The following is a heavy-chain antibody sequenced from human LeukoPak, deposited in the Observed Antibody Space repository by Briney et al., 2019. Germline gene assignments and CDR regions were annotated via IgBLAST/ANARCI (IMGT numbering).Heavy chain of an antibody. V-gene: IGHV3-48*01. CDR3: ARCRENDFWSGSPVDY. CDR2: ISSSSSTI. D-gene: IGHD3-3*01. CDR1: GFTFSSYS. J-gene: IGHJ4*02. Sequence: GGSLRLSCAASGFTFSSYSMNWVRQAPGKGLEWVSYISSSSSTIYYADSVKGRFTISRDNAKNSLYLQMNSLRVEDTAVYYCARCRENDFWSGSPVDYWGQGTLVTVSS.